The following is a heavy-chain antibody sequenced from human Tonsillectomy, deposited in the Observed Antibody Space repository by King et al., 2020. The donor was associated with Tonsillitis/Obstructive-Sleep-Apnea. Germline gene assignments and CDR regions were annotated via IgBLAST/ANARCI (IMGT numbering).Heavy chain of an antibody. CDR1: GGSITSYY. V-gene: IGHV4-59*08. CDR2: IYYSGST. D-gene: IGHD6-19*01. CDR3: ARSSDARITVAAENWIDP. J-gene: IGHJ5*02. Sequence: QLQESGPGLVKPSETLSLTCTVPGGSITSYYWSWIRQPPGKGLEWIGYIYYSGSTHYNPSLKSRVTISVDTSKNQFSLNLCSVSAADTAVYYCARSSDARITVAAENWIDPWGQGSPVTASS.